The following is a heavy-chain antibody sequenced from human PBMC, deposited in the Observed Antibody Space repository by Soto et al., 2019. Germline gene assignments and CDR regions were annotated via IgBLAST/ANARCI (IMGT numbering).Heavy chain of an antibody. V-gene: IGHV3-21*01. CDR1: GFTFSSYS. J-gene: IGHJ4*02. Sequence: GGSLRLSCAASGFTFSSYSMNWVRQAPGKGLEWVSSISSSSSYIYYADSVKGRFTISRDNAKNSLYLQMNSLRAEDTAVYYCARGVDDSLNFIDYWGQGTLVTVSS. CDR2: ISSSSSYI. CDR3: ARGVDDSLNFIDY. D-gene: IGHD2-21*02.